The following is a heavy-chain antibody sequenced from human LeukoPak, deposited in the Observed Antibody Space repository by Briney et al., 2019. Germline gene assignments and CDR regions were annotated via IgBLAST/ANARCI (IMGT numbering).Heavy chain of an antibody. V-gene: IGHV3-30*02. J-gene: IGHJ4*02. CDR1: GFTFSSYG. CDR2: IRYDGSNK. Sequence: GGSLRLSCAASGFTFSSYGMHWVRQAPGKGLEWVAFIRYDGSNKYYADSVKGRFTISRDNAKDSLYLQMNSLRAEDTAVYYCARGVYYFDYWGQGTLVTVSS. CDR3: ARGVYYFDY. D-gene: IGHD1-26*01.